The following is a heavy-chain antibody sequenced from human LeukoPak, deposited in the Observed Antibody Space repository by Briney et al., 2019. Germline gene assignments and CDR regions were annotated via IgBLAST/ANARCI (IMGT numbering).Heavy chain of an antibody. CDR1: GYTFTNYD. V-gene: IGHV1-8*03. J-gene: IGHJ5*02. CDR2: MNPNSGNT. D-gene: IGHD4-11*01. CDR3: ARGRATVTTHWFDP. Sequence: GASVKVSRQASGYTFTNYDINWVRLATGRGLEWMGWMNPNSGNTGYAQKFQGRVTITRNTSISTAYMELRSLTSDDTAVYYCARGRATVTTHWFDPWGQGTLVTVSS.